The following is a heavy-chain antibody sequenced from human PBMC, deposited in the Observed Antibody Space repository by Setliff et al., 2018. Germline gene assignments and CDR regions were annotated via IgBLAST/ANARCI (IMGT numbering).Heavy chain of an antibody. CDR1: GGSISSGDYY. V-gene: IGHV4-30-4*08. J-gene: IGHJ6*02. Sequence: TSETLSLTCTVSGGSISSGDYYWSWIRQPPGKGLEWIGYIYYSGSTYYNPSLKSRVTISVDTSKNQFSLKLSSVTAADTAVYYCARGGEGALGIPYYGMDAWGQGTTVTVSS. CDR2: IYYSGST. D-gene: IGHD2-21*01. CDR3: ARGGEGALGIPYYGMDA.